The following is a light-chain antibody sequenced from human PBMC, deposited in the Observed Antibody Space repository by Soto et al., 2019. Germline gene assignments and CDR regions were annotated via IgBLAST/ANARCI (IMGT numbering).Light chain of an antibody. CDR1: QTIGSW. J-gene: IGKJ4*01. Sequence: DVQMTQSPSTLSASVGDRVTVTCRASQTIGSWLAWYQQKPGKAPNLLIYDVSSLESGVSSRFSGSGSGTEFTLTISSLQPDDFATYYCQQYNSYSLFGGGTKVDI. V-gene: IGKV1-5*01. CDR3: QQYNSYSL. CDR2: DVS.